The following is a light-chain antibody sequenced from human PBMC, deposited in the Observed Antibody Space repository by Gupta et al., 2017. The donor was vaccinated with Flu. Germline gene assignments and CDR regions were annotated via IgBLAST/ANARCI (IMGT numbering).Light chain of an antibody. CDR2: GAS. CDR1: QTIGSS. J-gene: IGKJ1*01. V-gene: IGKV3-15*01. Sequence: GERVTLSCRASQTIGSSLAWYQQTPGQAPRLLISGASTRAAGIPDRFRGSGSGTDFTLTISSFQPEDFAIYHCQQDNRWPRTFGQGTRVEIK. CDR3: QQDNRWPRT.